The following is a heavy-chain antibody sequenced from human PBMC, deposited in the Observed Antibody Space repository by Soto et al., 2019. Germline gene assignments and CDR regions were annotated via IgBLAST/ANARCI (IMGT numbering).Heavy chain of an antibody. V-gene: IGHV1-18*01. CDR1: GYTFFTYD. CDR2: ISTYSGDT. D-gene: IGHD5-12*01. CDR3: ARHHGPTTSENWFDP. J-gene: IGHJ5*02. Sequence: QVHLVQSGVEVKTPGASVKVSCQASGYTFFTYDISWVRQAPGQGLEWMGWISTYSGDTKYAQKCQVRVTMTTDTSPTTAYLELRILISDDTAVYYCARHHGPTTSENWFDPWGQGTLVTVSS.